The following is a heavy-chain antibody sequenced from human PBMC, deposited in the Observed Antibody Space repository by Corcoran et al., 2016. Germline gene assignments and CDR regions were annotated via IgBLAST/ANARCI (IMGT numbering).Heavy chain of an antibody. J-gene: IGHJ3*01. CDR1: GYSFTSYW. CDR3: ASPGIYYYDSSGYCSPGAFDL. D-gene: IGHD3-22*01. Sequence: DVQLVQTGAEVIKPWASLRISCKGSGYSFTSYWISLVRQMPGKGLEWMGRIAPSDSYTNYSPSFQGHVTIAADKSISTAYLQWSSLKASDTAMYDWASPGIYYYDSSGYCSPGAFDLWGQGTRVTVSS. V-gene: IGHV5-10-1*03. CDR2: IAPSDSYT.